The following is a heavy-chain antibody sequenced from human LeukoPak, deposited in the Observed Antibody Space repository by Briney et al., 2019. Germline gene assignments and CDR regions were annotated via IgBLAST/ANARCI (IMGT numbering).Heavy chain of an antibody. CDR2: MNPNSGNT. D-gene: IGHD3-10*01. CDR1: GYTFTSYD. J-gene: IGHJ5*02. Sequence: GASVTLSCKGSGYTFTSYDFNWVRHADGQGLGWMGRMNPNSGNTGYAQKFQGRVTMTRNNSISTADMELSSLRSEDSAGHYRARGRAYYYGSGTSNWFDPWGQGTLVTVSS. CDR3: ARGRAYYYGSGTSNWFDP. V-gene: IGHV1-8*01.